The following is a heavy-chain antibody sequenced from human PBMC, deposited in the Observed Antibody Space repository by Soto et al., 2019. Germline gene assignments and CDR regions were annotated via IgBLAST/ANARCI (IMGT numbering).Heavy chain of an antibody. CDR1: GFLFSTYW. Sequence: EVQLVESGGGLVQPGGSLRLSCAASGFLFSTYWMSWVRQAPGKGLEWVANIKQDGSEKYYVDSVKGRFTISKDNAKNSLYLQMNSLRAEDTAVYYCARASWGMDVWGQGPTVTVSS. J-gene: IGHJ6*02. D-gene: IGHD6-6*01. CDR2: IKQDGSEK. CDR3: ARASWGMDV. V-gene: IGHV3-7*03.